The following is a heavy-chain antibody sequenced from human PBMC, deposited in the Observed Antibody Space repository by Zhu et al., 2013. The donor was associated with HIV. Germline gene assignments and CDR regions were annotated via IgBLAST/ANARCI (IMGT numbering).Heavy chain of an antibody. CDR2: INPNSGGT. CDR1: GYTFTGYY. V-gene: IGHV1-2*04. CDR3: ARGGGYCSSTSCYDDWFDP. J-gene: IGHJ5*02. D-gene: IGHD2-2*03. Sequence: QVQLVQSGAEVKKPGASVKVSCKASGYTFTGYYMHWVRQAPGQGLEWMGWINPNSGGTNYAQKFQGWVTMTRDTSISTAYMELSRLRSDDTAVYYCARGGGYCSSTSCYDDWFDPWGQGTLVTVSS.